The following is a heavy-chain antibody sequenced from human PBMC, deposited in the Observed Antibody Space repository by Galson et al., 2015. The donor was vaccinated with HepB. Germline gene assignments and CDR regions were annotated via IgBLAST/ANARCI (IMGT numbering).Heavy chain of an antibody. Sequence: SLRLSCAASGFTFSHYAMSWVRQAPGKGLEWVSIINGNGGISYYADSVKGRFTISRDNSKNMLYLQMNSLRAENTAVYYCAKDVAIFAVGYFDYWGQGTLVTVSS. CDR1: GFTFSHYA. CDR2: INGNGGIS. CDR3: AKDVAIFAVGYFDY. J-gene: IGHJ4*02. D-gene: IGHD3-3*01. V-gene: IGHV3-23*01.